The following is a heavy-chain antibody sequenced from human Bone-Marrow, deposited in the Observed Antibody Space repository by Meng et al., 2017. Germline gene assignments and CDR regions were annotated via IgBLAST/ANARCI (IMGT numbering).Heavy chain of an antibody. V-gene: IGHV3-9*01. CDR2: ISWNSGSI. CDR1: GFTFDDFA. D-gene: IGHD2-15*01. J-gene: IGHJ5*02. Sequence: SLKISCAASGFTFDDFAMHWVRQAPGKGLEWVSSISWNSGSIGYVDSVKGRFTISRDNAKNSLYLQMNSLRAEDTAVYYCARLDMGFWFDPWGQGTLVTVSS. CDR3: ARLDMGFWFDP.